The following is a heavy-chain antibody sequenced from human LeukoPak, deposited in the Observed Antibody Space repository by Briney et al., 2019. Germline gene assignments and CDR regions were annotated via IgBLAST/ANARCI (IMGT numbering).Heavy chain of an antibody. CDR2: VYSSGTT. J-gene: IGHJ3*02. CDR3: AREGLNAFDI. Sequence: SQTLPLTCTVSGGSISGGSYYWSWIRQPAGRGLEYIGRVYSSGTTTYNPSLKSRVTISVDTSKNQFSLKLSSVTAADTAVYYCAREGLNAFDIWGQGTMVTVSS. CDR1: GGSISGGSYY. D-gene: IGHD3-22*01. V-gene: IGHV4-61*02.